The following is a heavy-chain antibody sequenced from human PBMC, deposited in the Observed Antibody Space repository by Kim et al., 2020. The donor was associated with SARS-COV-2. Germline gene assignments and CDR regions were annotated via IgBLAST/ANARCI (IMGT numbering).Heavy chain of an antibody. J-gene: IGHJ4*02. V-gene: IGHV3-11*04. Sequence: YADSVEGRFIIARDNAKNSLYLQMNSLRDEDTAVYFCAGDPTPDHGIDYWGQGTLVTVSS. CDR3: AGDPTPDHGIDY.